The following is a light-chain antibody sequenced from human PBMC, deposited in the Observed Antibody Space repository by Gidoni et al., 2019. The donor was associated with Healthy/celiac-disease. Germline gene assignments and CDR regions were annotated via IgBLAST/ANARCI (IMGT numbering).Light chain of an antibody. CDR1: QRISSY. Sequence: DIQMTQSPSSLSASVEDRVTITCRASQRISSYLNWYQQKPWKAPKLLIYAASSLQSGVPSRVSGSRSGTDFTLTISSLQPEDFATYYCQQSYSTPPTFGQGTKVEIK. V-gene: IGKV1-39*01. J-gene: IGKJ1*01. CDR3: QQSYSTPPT. CDR2: AAS.